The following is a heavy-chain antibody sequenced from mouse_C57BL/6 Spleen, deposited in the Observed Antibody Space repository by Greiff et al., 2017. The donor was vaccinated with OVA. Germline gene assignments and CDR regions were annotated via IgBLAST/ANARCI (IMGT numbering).Heavy chain of an antibody. CDR1: GYTFTDYE. CDR3: TRSHPLRAWFAY. V-gene: IGHV1-15*01. CDR2: IDPETGGT. J-gene: IGHJ3*01. Sequence: QVQLQQSGAELVRPGASVTLSCKASGYTFTDYEMHWVKQTPVHGLEWIGAIDPETGGTAYNQKFKGKAILTADKSSSTAYMELRSLTSEDSVFYYCTRSHPLRAWFAYWGQGTLVTVSA.